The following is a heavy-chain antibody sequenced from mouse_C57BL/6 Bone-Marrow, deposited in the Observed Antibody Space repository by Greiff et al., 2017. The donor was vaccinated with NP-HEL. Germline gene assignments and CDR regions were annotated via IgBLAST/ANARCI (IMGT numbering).Heavy chain of an antibody. V-gene: IGHV1-54*01. CDR1: GYAFTNYL. J-gene: IGHJ2*01. D-gene: IGHD1-1*01. CDR3: ARILRGYFDY. CDR2: INPGSGGT. Sequence: QVQLQQSGAELVRPGTSVKVSCKASGYAFTNYLIEWVKQRPGQGLEWIGVINPGSGGTNYTEKFKGKATLTADKSSSTAYMQLKSLTSEDSAVYFCARILRGYFDYWGQGTTLTVSS.